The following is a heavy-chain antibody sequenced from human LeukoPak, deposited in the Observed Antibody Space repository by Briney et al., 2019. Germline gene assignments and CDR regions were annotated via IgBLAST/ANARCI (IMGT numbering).Heavy chain of an antibody. D-gene: IGHD4-17*01. CDR2: IYPGDSDT. Sequence: GESLKISCKGSGYSFTSYWIGWVRQMPGKGLEWMGIIYPGDSDTRYSPSFQGQVTISADKSISTAYLQWSSLKASDTAMYYCARQSTTVTTEGDFDYWGQGTLVTVSS. CDR3: ARQSTTVTTEGDFDY. J-gene: IGHJ4*02. CDR1: GYSFTSYW. V-gene: IGHV5-51*01.